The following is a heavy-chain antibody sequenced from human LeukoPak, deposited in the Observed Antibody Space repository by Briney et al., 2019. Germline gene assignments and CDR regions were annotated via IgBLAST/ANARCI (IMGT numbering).Heavy chain of an antibody. Sequence: PSQTLSLTCTVSGGSISSGDYYWSWIRRPPGKGLEWIGYIYYSGSTYYNPSLKSRVTISVDTSKNQFSLKLSSVTAADTAVYYCAREGAAAGFDYWGQGTLVTVSS. D-gene: IGHD6-13*01. CDR1: GGSISSGDYY. CDR2: IYYSGST. V-gene: IGHV4-30-4*01. J-gene: IGHJ4*02. CDR3: AREGAAAGFDY.